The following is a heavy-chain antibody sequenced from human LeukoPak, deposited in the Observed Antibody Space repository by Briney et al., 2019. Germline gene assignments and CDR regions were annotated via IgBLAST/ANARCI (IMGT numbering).Heavy chain of an antibody. J-gene: IGHJ3*02. V-gene: IGHV4-34*01. CDR3: AREALDYGDPHDAFDI. CDR2: INHSGST. CDR1: GGSFSGYY. Sequence: SETLSLTCAVYGGSFSGYYWSWIRQPPGKGLEWIGEINHSGSTNYNPSLKSRVTISVDTSKNQFSLKLSSVTAADTAVYYCAREALDYGDPHDAFDIWGQGTMVTVSS. D-gene: IGHD4-17*01.